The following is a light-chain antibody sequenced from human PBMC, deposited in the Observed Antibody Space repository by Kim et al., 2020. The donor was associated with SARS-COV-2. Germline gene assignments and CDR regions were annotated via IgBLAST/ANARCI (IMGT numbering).Light chain of an antibody. CDR1: ALPKQY. V-gene: IGLV3-25*03. CDR3: QSTDSSGNWV. Sequence: SYELTQPPSMSVSPGQTARITCSGGALPKQYAYWYQQKPGQAPVMVIFNDSERPSGVPERLSGSSSGTTVTLTISGVQAEDEAAYYCQSTDSSGNWVFGG. CDR2: NDS. J-gene: IGLJ3*02.